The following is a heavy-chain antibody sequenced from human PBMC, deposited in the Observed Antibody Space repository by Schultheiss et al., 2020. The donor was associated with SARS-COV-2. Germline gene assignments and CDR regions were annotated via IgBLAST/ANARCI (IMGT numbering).Heavy chain of an antibody. Sequence: SETLSLTCTVSGSSISGYFWTWIRQPPGKGLEQVGNIYYTGITKYSPSLKSRITISVDTSKKQFSLRLGSVTAADTAVYYCARAARVEQLFSVRGGHLDYWGRGVLVTVSS. CDR2: IYYTGIT. V-gene: IGHV4-59*01. CDR3: ARAARVEQLFSVRGGHLDY. D-gene: IGHD3-10*01. J-gene: IGHJ4*02. CDR1: GSSISGYF.